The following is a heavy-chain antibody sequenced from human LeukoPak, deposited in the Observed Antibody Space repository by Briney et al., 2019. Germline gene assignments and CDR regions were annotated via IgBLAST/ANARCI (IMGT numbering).Heavy chain of an antibody. V-gene: IGHV4-59*01. D-gene: IGHD4-23*01. CDR3: ARGYGGNSYDY. CDR1: GGSISSYY. CDR2: IYYSGST. Sequence: SETLSLTCTVAGGSISSYYWSWIWQPPGKGLEWIGYIYYSGSTNYNPSLKSRVTISVDTSKNQFSLKLSSVTAADTAVHYCARGYGGNSYDYRGQGTLVTVSS. J-gene: IGHJ4*02.